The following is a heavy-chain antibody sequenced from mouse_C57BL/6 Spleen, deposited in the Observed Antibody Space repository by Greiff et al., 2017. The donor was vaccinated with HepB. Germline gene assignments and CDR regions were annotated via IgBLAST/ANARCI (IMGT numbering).Heavy chain of an antibody. CDR3: ARGNYGSSSPYAMDY. D-gene: IGHD1-1*01. CDR1: GYTFTSYW. Sequence: QVQLQQPGAELVKPGASVKLSCKASGYTFTSYWMHWVKQRPGQGLEWIGMIHPNSGSTNYNEKFKSKATLTVDKSSSTAYMQLSSLTSEDSAVYSCARGNYGSSSPYAMDYWGQGTSVTVSS. V-gene: IGHV1-64*01. J-gene: IGHJ4*01. CDR2: IHPNSGST.